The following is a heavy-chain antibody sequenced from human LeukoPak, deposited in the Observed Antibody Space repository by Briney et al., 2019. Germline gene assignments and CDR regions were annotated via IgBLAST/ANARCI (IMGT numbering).Heavy chain of an antibody. CDR1: GYTFTSYD. D-gene: IGHD5-24*01. J-gene: IGHJ4*02. V-gene: IGHV1-8*01. Sequence: EASVKVSCKASGYTFTSYDINWVRQATGQGLEWMGWMTPNSGNTGYAQRFQGRVTMTRDTSISTAYMELSRLRSDDTAVYYCARSPFPWLPLYCDYWGQGTPVTVSS. CDR3: ARSPFPWLPLYCDY. CDR2: MTPNSGNT.